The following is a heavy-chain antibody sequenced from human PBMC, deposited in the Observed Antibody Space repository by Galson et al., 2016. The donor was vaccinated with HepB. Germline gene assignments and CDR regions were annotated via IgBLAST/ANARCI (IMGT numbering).Heavy chain of an antibody. CDR3: AKGRYGDYVSPFDY. Sequence: SLRLSCAASGFTVSSNYMTWVRQAPGKELEWVSVIYSGGSTYYADSVKGRFTISRDTSKNTLFLQMNSLRVEDTAVYYCAKGRYGDYVSPFDYWGQGILVTVSS. J-gene: IGHJ4*02. CDR2: IYSGGST. V-gene: IGHV3-53*01. D-gene: IGHD4-17*01. CDR1: GFTVSSNY.